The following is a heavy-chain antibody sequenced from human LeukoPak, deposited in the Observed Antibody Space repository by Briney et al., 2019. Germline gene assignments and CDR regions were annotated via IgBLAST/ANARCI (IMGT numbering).Heavy chain of an antibody. J-gene: IGHJ4*02. CDR2: IRFDGSNK. V-gene: IGHV3-30*02. Sequence: GGSLSLSCAASGFTFSIFGMHWVRQAPGKGLEWVAFIRFDGSNKYYADSVRGRFTFSRDNSKNTLYLRMESLRAEDTAVYYCARGYTSGSPYLDFWGQGTLVTVSS. D-gene: IGHD3-10*01. CDR3: ARGYTSGSPYLDF. CDR1: GFTFSIFG.